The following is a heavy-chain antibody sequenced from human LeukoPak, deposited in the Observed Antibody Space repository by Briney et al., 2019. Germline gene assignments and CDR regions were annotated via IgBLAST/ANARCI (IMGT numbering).Heavy chain of an antibody. CDR1: GGSFSGYY. CDR2: INHSGST. Sequence: SETLSLTCAVYGGSFSGYYWSWIRQPPGKGLEWIGEINHSGSTNYNPSLKSRVTISVDTSKNQFSLKLSSVTAADTAVYYCARMGHCSSTSCYQRRVGRAFDIWGQGTMVTVPS. J-gene: IGHJ3*02. CDR3: ARMGHCSSTSCYQRRVGRAFDI. D-gene: IGHD2-2*01. V-gene: IGHV4-34*01.